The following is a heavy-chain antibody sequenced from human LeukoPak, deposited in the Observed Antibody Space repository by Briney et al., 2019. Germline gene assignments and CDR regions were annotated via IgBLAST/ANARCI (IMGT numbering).Heavy chain of an antibody. CDR2: IYSGGTT. V-gene: IGHV3-66*01. J-gene: IGHJ1*01. CDR3: ASKLTTGN. D-gene: IGHD4-17*01. Sequence: PGGSLRLSCAASGFTVSSNYMSWVRQTPGKGLEWVSVIYSGGTTKYSDSVKGRFTIYRDTSKNTLFLKMNSMRVEDTAVYYCASKLTTGNWGQGTLVTVSS. CDR1: GFTVSSNY.